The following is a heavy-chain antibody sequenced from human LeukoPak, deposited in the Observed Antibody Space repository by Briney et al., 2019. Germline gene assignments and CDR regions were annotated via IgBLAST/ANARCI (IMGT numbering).Heavy chain of an antibody. D-gene: IGHD3-22*01. CDR2: INSDGSTT. CDR3: AKGGPYYYDSSGFDY. V-gene: IGHV3-74*01. J-gene: IGHJ4*02. Sequence: GGSLRLSCAASGFTFSSYWMHWVRQAPGKGLVWVSRINSDGSTTTYADSVKGRFTISRDNAKNTLYLQMNSLRAEDTAVYYCAKGGPYYYDSSGFDYWGQGTLVTVSS. CDR1: GFTFSSYW.